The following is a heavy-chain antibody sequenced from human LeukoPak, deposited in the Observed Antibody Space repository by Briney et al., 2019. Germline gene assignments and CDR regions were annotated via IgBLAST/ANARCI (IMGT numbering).Heavy chain of an antibody. Sequence: GGSLRLSCAASGFTFSSYAMHWVRQAPGKGLEYVSAISSNGGSTYYANSVKGRFTISRDNSKNTLYLQMGSLRAEDMAVYYCARVAFIAARRYYYYMDVWGKGTTVTVSS. CDR2: ISSNGGST. J-gene: IGHJ6*03. D-gene: IGHD6-13*01. V-gene: IGHV3-64*01. CDR3: ARVAFIAARRYYYYMDV. CDR1: GFTFSSYA.